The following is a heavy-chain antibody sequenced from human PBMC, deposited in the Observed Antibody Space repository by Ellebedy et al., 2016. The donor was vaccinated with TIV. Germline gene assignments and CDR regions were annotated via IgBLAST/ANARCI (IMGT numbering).Heavy chain of an antibody. J-gene: IGHJ3*02. CDR1: GFTFSNYC. V-gene: IGHV3-30*18. CDR2: TSYDGSRK. D-gene: IGHD1-14*01. CDR3: AKDSKGIPPPFLPDGFEN. Sequence: GESLKISXAASGFTFSNYCMHWVRQAPGKGLEWVALTSYDGSRKHYADSVKGRFSISRDDSTNTLYLPVNSLRAEDTALKYWAKDSKGIPPPFLPDGFENWGQGTRVTVSS.